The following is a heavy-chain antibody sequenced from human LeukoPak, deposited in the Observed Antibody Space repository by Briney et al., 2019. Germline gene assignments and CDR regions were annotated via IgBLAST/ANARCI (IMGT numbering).Heavy chain of an antibody. CDR3: AKGHYDFWSGYSDAFDI. V-gene: IGHV3-23*01. CDR1: GFTFSDYS. D-gene: IGHD3-3*01. CDR2: ISGSGGST. Sequence: PGGSLRLSCAASGFTFSDYSMSWVRQAPGKGLEWVSAISGSGGSTYYADSVKGRFTISRDNSKNTLYLQMNSLRAEDTAVYYCAKGHYDFWSGYSDAFDIWGQGTMVTVSS. J-gene: IGHJ3*02.